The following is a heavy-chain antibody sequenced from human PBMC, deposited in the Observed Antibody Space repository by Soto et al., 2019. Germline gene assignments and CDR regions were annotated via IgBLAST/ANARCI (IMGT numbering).Heavy chain of an antibody. Sequence: VQLEESGGGLVLPGGSLRLSCTVSAESEFSFSDQYMDWVRQAPGKGLWWVGRSRNRVNNLSTAYAASVQGRFTISRDESKNTVYLQMHSLKTDDTAVYYCSRVDPRAKSPDYWGQGTLVTVSS. D-gene: IGHD1-26*01. V-gene: IGHV3-72*01. J-gene: IGHJ4*02. CDR2: SRNRVNNLST. CDR3: SRVDPRAKSPDY. CDR1: AESEFSFSDQY.